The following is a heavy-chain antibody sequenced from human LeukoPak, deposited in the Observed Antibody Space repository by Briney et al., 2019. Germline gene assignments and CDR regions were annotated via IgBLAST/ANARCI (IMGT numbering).Heavy chain of an antibody. CDR3: ARELLWFGGLLWFDP. V-gene: IGHV4-61*02. J-gene: IGHJ5*02. Sequence: SETLSLTCTVSGGSISSGSYYWSWIRQPAGKGLEWIGRIYTSGSPNYNPSLKSRVTISVDTSKNQFSLKLSSVTAADTAVYYCARELLWFGGLLWFDPWGQGTLVTVSS. CDR2: IYTSGSP. CDR1: GGSISSGSYY. D-gene: IGHD3-10*01.